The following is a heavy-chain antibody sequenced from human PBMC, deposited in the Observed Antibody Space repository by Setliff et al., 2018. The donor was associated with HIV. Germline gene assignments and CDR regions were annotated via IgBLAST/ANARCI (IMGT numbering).Heavy chain of an antibody. CDR2: IYYSGST. V-gene: IGHV4-59*01. CDR3: ARGGGRVVRGLIGMYYFDY. J-gene: IGHJ4*02. Sequence: SETLSLTCTVSGGSISSYYWSWIRQPPGKGLEWIGYIYYSGSTNYNPSLKSRVTISVDTSKNQFSLKLSSVTAADTAVYYCARGGGRVVRGLIGMYYFDYWGQGILVTVSS. CDR1: GGSISSYY. D-gene: IGHD3-10*01.